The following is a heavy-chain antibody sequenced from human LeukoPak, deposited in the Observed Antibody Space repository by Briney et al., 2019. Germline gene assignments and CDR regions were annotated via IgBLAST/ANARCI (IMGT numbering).Heavy chain of an antibody. CDR2: ISSSSSTI. CDR1: GFTFSNYW. V-gene: IGHV3-48*01. Sequence: GGSLRLSCAVSGFTFSNYWMSWVRQAPGKGLEWVSYISSSSSTIYYADSVKGRFTISRDNAKNSLYLQMNSLRAEDTAVYYCARVVLRFLEWQDAFDIWGQGTMVTVSS. CDR3: ARVVLRFLEWQDAFDI. J-gene: IGHJ3*02. D-gene: IGHD3-3*01.